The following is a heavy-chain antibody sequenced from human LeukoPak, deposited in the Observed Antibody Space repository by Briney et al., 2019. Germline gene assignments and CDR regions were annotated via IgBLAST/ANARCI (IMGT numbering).Heavy chain of an antibody. D-gene: IGHD3-22*01. Sequence: GRSLRLSCAASGFTFSGYAIHWVRQAPGKGLQWVALISYDGSNEYYADSVKGRFSISRDNSKNTLYLQMDSLRAEDTAVYYCASAKWYYYDTSDYQTPDVRSGFDYWGQGTLVTVSS. J-gene: IGHJ4*02. V-gene: IGHV3-30*04. CDR3: ASAKWYYYDTSDYQTPDVRSGFDY. CDR2: ISYDGSNE. CDR1: GFTFSGYA.